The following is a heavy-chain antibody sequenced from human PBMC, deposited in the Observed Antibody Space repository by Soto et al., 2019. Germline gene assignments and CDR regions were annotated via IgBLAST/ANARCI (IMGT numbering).Heavy chain of an antibody. CDR3: ASKPSYYYDSSGNY. V-gene: IGHV3-74*01. CDR2: INSDGSST. J-gene: IGHJ4*02. CDR1: GFIFSSYW. Sequence: VQLVESGGGLVQPGGSLRLSCAASGFIFSSYWMHWVRQAPGKGLVWVSRINSDGSSTSYADSVKGRFTISRDNAKNTLYLQMNSLRAEDTAVYYCASKPSYYYDSSGNYWGQGTLVTVSS. D-gene: IGHD3-22*01.